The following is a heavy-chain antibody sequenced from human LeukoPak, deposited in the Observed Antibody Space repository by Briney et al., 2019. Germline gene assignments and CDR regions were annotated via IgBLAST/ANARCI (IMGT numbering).Heavy chain of an antibody. J-gene: IGHJ3*02. CDR2: ITGYSGNT. V-gene: IGHV1-18*01. Sequence: ASVKVSCKASGYTFTTYGISWVRQAPGQGLEWMGWITGYSGNTKYVQKFQGRVTMTTDTPTTTAYMELRNLRSDDTAVYYCARDSRSLDAFDIWGQGTMVTVSS. CDR3: ARDSRSLDAFDI. CDR1: GYTFTTYG.